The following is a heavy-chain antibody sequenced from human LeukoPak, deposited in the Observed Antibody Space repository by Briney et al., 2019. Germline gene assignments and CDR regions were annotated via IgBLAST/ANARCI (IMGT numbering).Heavy chain of an antibody. Sequence: GRSLRLSCAASGFTFDDYAMHWVRQAPGKGLEWVSGISWNSGSIGYADSVKGRFTIPRDNAKNSLYLQMNSLRAEDTALYYCAKGQLAAAAPFDYWGQGTLVAVSS. V-gene: IGHV3-9*01. CDR2: ISWNSGSI. D-gene: IGHD6-13*01. CDR1: GFTFDDYA. J-gene: IGHJ4*02. CDR3: AKGQLAAAAPFDY.